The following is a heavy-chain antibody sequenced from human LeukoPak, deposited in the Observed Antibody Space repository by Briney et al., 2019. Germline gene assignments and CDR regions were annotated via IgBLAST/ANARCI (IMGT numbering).Heavy chain of an antibody. CDR1: GGSISTYY. CDR3: ARRAAGRGVSYNYYYLDV. J-gene: IGHJ6*03. Sequence: SETLSLTCTVSGGSISTYYWNWIRQSPGKGLEWIGSFSSSGSPDYNPSLRSRTTMSVDTSNNQVSLSLSSVTAADTALYYCARRAAGRGVSYNYYYLDVWGKGTTVTVSS. D-gene: IGHD6-13*01. CDR2: FSSSGSP. V-gene: IGHV4-59*01.